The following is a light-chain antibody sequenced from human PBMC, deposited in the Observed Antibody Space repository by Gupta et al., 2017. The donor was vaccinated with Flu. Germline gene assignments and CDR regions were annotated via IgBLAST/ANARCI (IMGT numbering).Light chain of an antibody. CDR1: QSVKSN. CDR3: QQYSNGPPWT. Sequence: DIVMTQSPATLSVSPGERVTLSCRASQSVKSNLAWYQQKPGQAPRLLVYGAFTRATGIPARFSGSGSGTEFTLTISSLQSEDFAVYYCQQYSNGPPWTFGQGTKVEIK. CDR2: GAF. J-gene: IGKJ1*01. V-gene: IGKV3-15*01.